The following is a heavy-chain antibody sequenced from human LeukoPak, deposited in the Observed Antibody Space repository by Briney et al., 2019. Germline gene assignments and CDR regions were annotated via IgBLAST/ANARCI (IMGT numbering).Heavy chain of an antibody. V-gene: IGHV4-30-4*01. CDR2: IYYSGST. CDR3: AREGIRVNYYYYGMDA. Sequence: SETLSLTCTVSGGSISSGDYYWSWIRQPPGKGLEWIGYIYYSGSTYYNPSLKSRVTISVDTSKNQFSLKLSSVTAADTAVYYCAREGIRVNYYYYGMDAWGQGTTVTVSS. J-gene: IGHJ6*02. CDR1: GGSISSGDYY. D-gene: IGHD2/OR15-2a*01.